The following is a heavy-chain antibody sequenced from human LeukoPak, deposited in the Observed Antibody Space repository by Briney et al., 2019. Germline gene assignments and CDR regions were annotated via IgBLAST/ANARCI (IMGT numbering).Heavy chain of an antibody. CDR1: AASIRSSSHH. CDR3: ARPRRLNVAATIFDY. V-gene: IGHV4-39*01. CDR2: IYYGQTI. D-gene: IGHD2-15*01. J-gene: IGHJ4*02. Sequence: PSETLSVTCTISAASIRSSSHHWGWIRHSPGKGLEWIGSIYYGQTIYYNPSLNSRVTISVVTSKDQFTLQLNPVTAADTAVYYCARPRRLNVAATIFDYWGQGTLVTVSS.